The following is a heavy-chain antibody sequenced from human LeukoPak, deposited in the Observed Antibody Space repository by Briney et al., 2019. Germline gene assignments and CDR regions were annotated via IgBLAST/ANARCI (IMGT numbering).Heavy chain of an antibody. J-gene: IGHJ4*02. CDR2: ISGSGAST. CDR1: GFTFSSYA. V-gene: IGHV3-23*01. D-gene: IGHD6-13*01. CDR3: AKALIAAVGLPRRINFFDY. Sequence: GGSLRLSSAASGFTFSSYAMSWVRQAPGKGLEWVSVISGSGASTNYADSVKGRFTISRDNSKNTLHLQMNSLRAEDTAVYYCAKALIAAVGLPRRINFFDYWGQGTRVTVSS.